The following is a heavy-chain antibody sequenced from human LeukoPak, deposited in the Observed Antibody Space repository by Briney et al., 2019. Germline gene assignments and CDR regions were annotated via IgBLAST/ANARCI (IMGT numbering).Heavy chain of an antibody. CDR1: GXSISSYY. D-gene: IGHD3-3*01. J-gene: IGHJ4*02. CDR3: ASRSSIWSGYQDTLYYFDS. Sequence: SETLSLTCTVSGXSISSYYWSWIPQPPGKRLEWIGHIYYSGSTNYNPCRKSRVTISVDTSKNQFSLKLSSVTAADTAVYYCASRSSIWSGYQDTLYYFDSWGQGTLVTVSS. CDR2: IYYSGST. V-gene: IGHV4-59*01.